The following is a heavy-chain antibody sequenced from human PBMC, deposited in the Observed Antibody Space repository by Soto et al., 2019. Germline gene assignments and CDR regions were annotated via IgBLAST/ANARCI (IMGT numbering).Heavy chain of an antibody. J-gene: IGHJ6*02. Sequence: GSLRLSCAASGFTFSSYSMNWVRQAPGKGLEWVSYISSSSSTIYYADSVKGRFTISRDNAKNSLYLQMNSLRDEDTAVYYCARDQGGDYYGSGSYFDYYGMDVWGQGTTVTVSS. V-gene: IGHV3-48*02. CDR3: ARDQGGDYYGSGSYFDYYGMDV. CDR1: GFTFSSYS. D-gene: IGHD3-10*01. CDR2: ISSSSSTI.